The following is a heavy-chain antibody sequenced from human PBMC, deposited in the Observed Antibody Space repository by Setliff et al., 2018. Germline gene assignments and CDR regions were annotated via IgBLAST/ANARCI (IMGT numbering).Heavy chain of an antibody. D-gene: IGHD3-3*01. CDR2: IWYDGSNK. CDR3: ARGWGVITIFGMDYYMDV. V-gene: IGHV3-33*01. J-gene: IGHJ6*03. CDR1: GFTFSSYG. Sequence: PGGSLRLSCAASGFTFSSYGMHWVRQAPGKGLEWVAVIWYDGSNKYYADSVKGRFTISRDNSKNTLYLQMNSLRAEDTAVYYCARGWGVITIFGMDYYMDVWGKGTTVTVSS.